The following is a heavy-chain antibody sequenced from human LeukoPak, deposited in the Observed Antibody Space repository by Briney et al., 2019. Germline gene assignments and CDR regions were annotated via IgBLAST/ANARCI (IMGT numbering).Heavy chain of an antibody. D-gene: IGHD3-10*02. V-gene: IGHV4-59*01. Sequence: SETLSRTCIVSGESIRSYFWSWIRQPPGKGLEWIGYIYYSGSTNYNPSLKSQVTISVDTSKNQLSLKLISVTAADTAVYYCARGAKFGSYWGQGIQVTVSS. CDR3: ARGAKFGSY. CDR1: GESIRSYF. CDR2: IYYSGST. J-gene: IGHJ4*02.